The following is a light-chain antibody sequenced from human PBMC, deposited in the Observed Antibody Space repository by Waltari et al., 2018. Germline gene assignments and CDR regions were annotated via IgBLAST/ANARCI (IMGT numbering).Light chain of an antibody. J-gene: IGLJ2*01. CDR1: SSDVGGYNY. CDR2: DVS. CDR3: CSYAGSYTVV. V-gene: IGLV2-11*01. Sequence: QSALTQPRSVSGSPGQSVTISCTGTSSDVGGYNYVSWYQQHPGKAPKLMIYDVSKRPPGVPDRFSGSKSGNTASLTISGLQAEDEADYYCCSYAGSYTVVFGGGTKLTVL.